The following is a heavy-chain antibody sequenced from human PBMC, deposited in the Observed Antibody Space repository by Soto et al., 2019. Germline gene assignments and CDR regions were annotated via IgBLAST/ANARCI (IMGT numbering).Heavy chain of an antibody. D-gene: IGHD1-26*01. CDR3: AKGFGNYWDFDY. CDR2: ISNDGSNK. V-gene: IGHV3-30*18. J-gene: IGHJ4*02. CDR1: GFSFSTYG. Sequence: QVHLVESGGGVVQPGRSLRLSCAASGFSFSTYGMHWVRQAPGKGLEWVAFISNDGSNKYYADSVKGRFTISRDNSKNTLYRQMNSLGAEDTAVYSCAKGFGNYWDFDYWGQGTLVTVSS.